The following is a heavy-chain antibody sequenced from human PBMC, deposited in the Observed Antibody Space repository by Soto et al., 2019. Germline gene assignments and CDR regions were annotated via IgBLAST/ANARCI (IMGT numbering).Heavy chain of an antibody. D-gene: IGHD2-2*01. CDR2: IDPSDSYT. V-gene: IGHV5-10-1*01. CDR1: GCSFTSYW. Sequence: PGESLKISCKGSGCSFTSYWISWVRQMPGKGLEWMGRIDPSDSYTNYSPSFQGHVTISADKSISTAYLQWSSLKASDTAMYYCARPPRTSYEVWGMDVWGQGTTVTVSS. J-gene: IGHJ6*02. CDR3: ARPPRTSYEVWGMDV.